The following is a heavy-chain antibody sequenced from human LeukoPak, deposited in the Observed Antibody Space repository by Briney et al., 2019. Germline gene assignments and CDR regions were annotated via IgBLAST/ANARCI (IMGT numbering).Heavy chain of an antibody. CDR2: IKYDGNEI. D-gene: IGHD3-3*01. CDR1: GFPFSNYW. Sequence: GGSLRLSCAASGFPFSNYWMSWVCQAPGKGLEWVEWVANIKYDGNEIYYIDSVKGRFAISRDNSTNTLYLQMNSRRAEDTAVYYCASGDFWSGYAMDVWGKGTTVTVSS. J-gene: IGHJ6*04. V-gene: IGHV3-7*01. CDR3: ASGDFWSGYAMDV.